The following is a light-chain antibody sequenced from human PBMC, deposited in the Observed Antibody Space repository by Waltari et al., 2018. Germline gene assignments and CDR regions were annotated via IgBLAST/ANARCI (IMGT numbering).Light chain of an antibody. V-gene: IGLV2-14*01. Sequence: YQQHQGKAPKLVIYEVSERPSGVSNRFAGSKSGNTASLTISGLQAEDEADYYCTAYTISSTWVFGGGTKLTVL. J-gene: IGLJ3*02. CDR2: EVS. CDR3: TAYTISSTWV.